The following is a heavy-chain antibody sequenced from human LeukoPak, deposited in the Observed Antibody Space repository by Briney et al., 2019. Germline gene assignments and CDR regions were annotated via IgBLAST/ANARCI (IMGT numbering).Heavy chain of an antibody. D-gene: IGHD5-12*01. CDR1: GYTFTGYY. Sequence: ASVKVSCKASGYTFTGYYMHWLRQAPGQGLEWMGWINPNSGGTNYAQKFQGRVTMTRDTSISTAYMELSRLRSDDTAVYYCARGGYWRGYDLFDYWGQGTLVTVSS. J-gene: IGHJ4*02. V-gene: IGHV1-2*02. CDR3: ARGGYWRGYDLFDY. CDR2: INPNSGGT.